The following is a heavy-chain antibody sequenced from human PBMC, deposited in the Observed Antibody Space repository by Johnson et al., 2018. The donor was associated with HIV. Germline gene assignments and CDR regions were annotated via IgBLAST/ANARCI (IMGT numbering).Heavy chain of an antibody. CDR1: GFTFSSYA. Sequence: QVKLVESGGGVVQPGRSLRLSCAASGFTFSSYAMHWVRQAPGKGLEWVAVISYDGSNKYYADSVKGRFTISRDNSKNTLYLQMNSLRAEDTDVYYCARDRRITFGDGRGCAFDIWGQGTMVTVSS. V-gene: IGHV3-30-3*01. CDR2: ISYDGSNK. CDR3: ARDRRITFGDGRGCAFDI. J-gene: IGHJ3*02. D-gene: IGHD3-16*01.